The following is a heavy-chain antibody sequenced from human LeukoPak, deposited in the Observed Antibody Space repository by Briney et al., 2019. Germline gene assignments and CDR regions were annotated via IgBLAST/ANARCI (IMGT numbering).Heavy chain of an antibody. CDR2: IIPIFGTA. Sequence: SVKVSCKASGGTFSSYAISWVRQAPGQGLEWMGGIIPIFGTANYAQKFQGRVTITTDESTSTAYMELSSLRSEDTAVYYCARDKSTTVRFLQYYWGQGTLVTVSS. CDR3: ARDKSTTVRFLQYY. J-gene: IGHJ4*02. CDR1: GGTFSSYA. D-gene: IGHD3-3*01. V-gene: IGHV1-69*05.